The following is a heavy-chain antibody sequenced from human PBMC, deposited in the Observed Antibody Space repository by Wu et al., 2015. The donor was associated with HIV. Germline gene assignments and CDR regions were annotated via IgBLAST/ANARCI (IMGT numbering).Heavy chain of an antibody. CDR3: ARFTFGPADIVVVPAAITFDY. CDR1: GYTFTSYG. J-gene: IGHJ4*02. Sequence: QVQLVQSGAEVKKPGASVKVSCKASGYTFTSYGISWVRQAPGQGLEWMGWISAYNGNTNYAQKLQGRVTMTTDTSTSTAYMELRSLRSDDTAVYYCARFTFGPADIVVVPAAITFDYWAREPWSPSPQ. CDR2: ISAYNGNT. V-gene: IGHV1-18*01. D-gene: IGHD2-2*01.